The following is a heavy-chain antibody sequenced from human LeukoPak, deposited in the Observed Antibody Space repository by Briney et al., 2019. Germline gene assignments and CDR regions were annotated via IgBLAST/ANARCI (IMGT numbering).Heavy chain of an antibody. D-gene: IGHD2-15*01. CDR2: IYYSGST. V-gene: IGHV4-39*07. CDR1: GGSISSSSYY. J-gene: IGHJ4*02. CDR3: ARGPGRSLYYFDY. Sequence: EPSETLSLTCTVSGGSISSSSYYWGWIRQPPGKGLEWIGSIYYSGSTYYNPSLKSRVTISVDTSKNQFSLKLSSVTAADTAVYYCARGPGRSLYYFDYWGQGTLVTVSS.